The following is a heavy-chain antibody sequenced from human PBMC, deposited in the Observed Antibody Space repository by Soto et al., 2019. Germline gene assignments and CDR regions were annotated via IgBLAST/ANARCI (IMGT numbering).Heavy chain of an antibody. CDR2: ISNDGNKK. D-gene: IGHD2-21*02. CDR1: GFTFRSYG. Sequence: QVQLVESGGGVVQPGRSLRLSCATSGFTFRSYGMHWVRQAPGKGLEWLAVISNDGNKKFFADSMKGRLTLSRDNARNTAYLQINSLRAEHTAVYFCGKDTLDCSGGDCPLYYYYGMDVWGQGTTVAVSS. J-gene: IGHJ6*02. V-gene: IGHV3-30*18. CDR3: GKDTLDCSGGDCPLYYYYGMDV.